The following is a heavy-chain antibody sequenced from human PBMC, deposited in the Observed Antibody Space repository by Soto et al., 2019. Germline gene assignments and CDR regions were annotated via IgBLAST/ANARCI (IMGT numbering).Heavy chain of an antibody. CDR3: AKDRTMARGIRAFDI. D-gene: IGHD3-10*01. CDR1: GFAFGNYP. CDR2: ISGSGGMT. V-gene: IGHV3-23*01. J-gene: IGHJ3*02. Sequence: EAQLLQSGGGLVPPGGSLRLSCVASGFAFGNYPMAWVRQTPGKGLQWISTISGSGGMTDYEYSVRGRFTVSIDHSKDTVHLQMTSLRADDTAVYYCAKDRTMARGIRAFDIWGQGTTVTISS.